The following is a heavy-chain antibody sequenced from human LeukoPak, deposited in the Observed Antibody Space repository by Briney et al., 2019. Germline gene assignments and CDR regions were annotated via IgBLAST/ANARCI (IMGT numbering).Heavy chain of an antibody. CDR3: AKGFGDYVLGSAFDI. V-gene: IGHV3-30*18. CDR2: ILYDGSYI. Sequence: GGSLRLSCAASGFTFSSYAMSWVRQAPGQGLEWVAAILYDGSYIYYADAVKGRFTISRDNSKNTLYLQMNSLRAEDTALYYCAKGFGDYVLGSAFDIWGQGTVVTVSS. CDR1: GFTFSSYA. J-gene: IGHJ3*02. D-gene: IGHD4-17*01.